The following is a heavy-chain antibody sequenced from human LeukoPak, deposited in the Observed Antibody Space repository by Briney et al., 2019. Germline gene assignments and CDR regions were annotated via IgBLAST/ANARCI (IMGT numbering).Heavy chain of an antibody. CDR2: ISYDGSNK. J-gene: IGHJ1*01. D-gene: IGHD6-6*01. Sequence: GGSLRLFCAASGFTFSSYGMHWVRQAPGKGLEWVAVISYDGSNKYYADSVKGRFTISRDNSKNTLYLQMNSLRAEDTAVYYCAKGPPSSSAQYFQHWGQGTLVTVSS. CDR1: GFTFSSYG. CDR3: AKGPPSSSAQYFQH. V-gene: IGHV3-30*18.